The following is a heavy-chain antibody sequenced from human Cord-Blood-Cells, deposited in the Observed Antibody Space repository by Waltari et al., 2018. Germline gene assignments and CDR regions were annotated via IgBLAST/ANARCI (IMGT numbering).Heavy chain of an antibody. J-gene: IGHJ6*02. V-gene: IGHV3-73*02. CDR3: TGESTSLYGMDV. Sequence: EVQLVESGGGLVQPGGSLKPPCAASGFLFTGPATHWHRQGSGKGLEWVGRIRSKANSYATAYAASVKGRFTISIDDSKNTAYLQMNSLKTEDTAVYYCTGESTSLYGMDVWGQGTTVTVSS. CDR1: GFLFTGPA. CDR2: IRSKANSYAT. D-gene: IGHD2-2*01.